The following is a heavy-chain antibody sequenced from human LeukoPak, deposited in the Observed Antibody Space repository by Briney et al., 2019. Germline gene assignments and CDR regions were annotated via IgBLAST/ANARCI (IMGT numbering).Heavy chain of an antibody. CDR2: ISSSSSTI. CDR1: GFTFSSYS. J-gene: IGHJ4*02. D-gene: IGHD6-19*01. V-gene: IGHV3-48*01. Sequence: GGSLRLSCAASGFTFSSYSMNWVRQAPGEGLEWVSYISSSSSTIYYADPVKGRFTISRDNAKNSLYLQMNSLRAEDTAVYYCARDMGSTQWLVPGPNYFDYWGQGTLVTVSS. CDR3: ARDMGSTQWLVPGPNYFDY.